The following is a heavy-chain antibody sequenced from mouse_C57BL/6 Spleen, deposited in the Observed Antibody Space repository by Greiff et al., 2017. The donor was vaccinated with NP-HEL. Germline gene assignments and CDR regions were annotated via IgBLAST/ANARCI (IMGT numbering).Heavy chain of an antibody. CDR3: TRSRTAPYYFDY. Sequence: QVQLQQSGAELVRPGASVTLSCKASGYTFTDYEMHWVKQTPVHGLEWIGAIDPETGGTAYNQKFKGKAILTADKSSSTAYMELRSLTSEDSAVYYCTRSRTAPYYFDYWGQGTTLTVSS. V-gene: IGHV1-15*01. CDR1: GYTFTDYE. J-gene: IGHJ2*01. D-gene: IGHD3-3*01. CDR2: IDPETGGT.